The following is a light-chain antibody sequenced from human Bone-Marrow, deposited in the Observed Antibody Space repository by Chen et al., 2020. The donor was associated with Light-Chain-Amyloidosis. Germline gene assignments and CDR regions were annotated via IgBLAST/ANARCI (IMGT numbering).Light chain of an antibody. CDR2: DVS. Sequence: QSALTQPASVSGSPGQSTTISCTGNSSVVGGYNYVSWYQQHPGKAPKLIIYDVSNRPSGVSNRFSGSKSGNTASLTISGLQAEDEADYYCSSNTSSGTVVFGGGTKLTVL. J-gene: IGLJ2*01. CDR1: SSVVGGYNY. V-gene: IGLV2-14*03. CDR3: SSNTSSGTVV.